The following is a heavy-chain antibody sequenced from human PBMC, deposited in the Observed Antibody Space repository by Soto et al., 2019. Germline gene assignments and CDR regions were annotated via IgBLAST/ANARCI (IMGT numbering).Heavy chain of an antibody. CDR3: ASLNLYGDSS. D-gene: IGHD4-17*01. Sequence: SETLSLTCTVSGGSISSYYWSWIRQPPGKGLEWIGYIYYSGSTNYNPSLKSRVTISVDTSKNQFSLKLSSVTAADTAVYYCASLNLYGDSSWGQGTLVTVSS. V-gene: IGHV4-59*01. CDR1: GGSISSYY. J-gene: IGHJ5*02. CDR2: IYYSGST.